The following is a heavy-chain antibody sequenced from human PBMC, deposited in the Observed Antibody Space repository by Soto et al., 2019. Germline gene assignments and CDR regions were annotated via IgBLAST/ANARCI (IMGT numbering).Heavy chain of an antibody. V-gene: IGHV4-39*01. D-gene: IGHD3-3*01. CDR2: IYYSGST. CDR3: EKQYDGFWSGYFTYYFDH. J-gene: IGHJ4*02. Sequence: SETLSLTCTVSGGSVSSSSYYWGWIRQPPGKGLEWIGSIYYSGSTYYNPSLKSRVAMSVDTSKNQFSLKLSPVTAADTAVYYCEKQYDGFWSGYFTYYFDHWGQAALVTVSS. CDR1: GGSVSSSSYY.